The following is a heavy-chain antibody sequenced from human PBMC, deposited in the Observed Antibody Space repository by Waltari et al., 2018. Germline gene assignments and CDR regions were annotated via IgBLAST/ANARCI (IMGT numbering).Heavy chain of an antibody. CDR3: AKAGMYSSGWTRLYYFDY. D-gene: IGHD6-19*01. CDR1: GFTFSSYA. J-gene: IGHJ4*02. Sequence: EVQLLESGGGLVQPGGSLRLSCAASGFTFSSYAMSWVRQAPGKGLEWVSAIGGSGVSTYYATAVKGRFTISRDNSKNTLYRQMNSLRAEDTAVYYCAKAGMYSSGWTRLYYFDYWGQGTLVTVSS. CDR2: IGGSGVST. V-gene: IGHV3-23*01.